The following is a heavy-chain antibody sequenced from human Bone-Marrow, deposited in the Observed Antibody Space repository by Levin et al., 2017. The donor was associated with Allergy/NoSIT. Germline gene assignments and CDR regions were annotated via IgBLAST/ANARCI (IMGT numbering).Heavy chain of an antibody. J-gene: IGHJ4*02. CDR2: IYYSGST. V-gene: IGHV4-59*01. CDR3: ARGLEYYDSSGYLGEYYFDY. Sequence: SETLSLTCTVSGGSISSYYWSWIRQPPGKGLEWIGYIYYSGSTNYNPSLKSRVTISVDTSKNQFSLKLSSVTAADTAVYYCARGLEYYDSSGYLGEYYFDYWGQGTLVTVSS. D-gene: IGHD3-22*01. CDR1: GGSISSYY.